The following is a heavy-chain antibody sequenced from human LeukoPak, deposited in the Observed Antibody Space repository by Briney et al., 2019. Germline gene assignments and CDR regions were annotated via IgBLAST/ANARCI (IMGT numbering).Heavy chain of an antibody. J-gene: IGHJ4*02. V-gene: IGHV3-20*04. CDR3: ARTIEMATISYFDY. CDR2: INWNGGST. CDR1: GFTFDDYG. Sequence: RPGGSLRLSCAASGFTFDDYGMSWVRQAPGKGLEWVSGINWNGGSTGYADSVKGRFTISRDNSKNTLYLQMNSLRAGDTAVYYCARTIEMATISYFDYWGQGTLVTVSS. D-gene: IGHD5-24*01.